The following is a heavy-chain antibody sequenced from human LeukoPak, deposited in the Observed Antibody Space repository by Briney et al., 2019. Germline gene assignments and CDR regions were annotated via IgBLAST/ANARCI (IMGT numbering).Heavy chain of an antibody. V-gene: IGHV4-34*01. J-gene: IGHJ4*02. Sequence: PSETLSLTCAVYGGSFSGYYWSWIRQPPGKGLEWIGEINHSGSTNYNPSLKSRVTISVDTSKNQFSLKLSSVTAADTAAYYCARLNYYDSSGYYQSDYWGQGTLVTVSS. D-gene: IGHD3-22*01. CDR1: GGSFSGYY. CDR2: INHSGST. CDR3: ARLNYYDSSGYYQSDY.